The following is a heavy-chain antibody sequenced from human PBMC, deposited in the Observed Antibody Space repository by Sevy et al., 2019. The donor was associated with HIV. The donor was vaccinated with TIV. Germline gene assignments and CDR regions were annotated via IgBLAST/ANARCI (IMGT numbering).Heavy chain of an antibody. Sequence: SETLSLTCAVYGGSFSGYYWNWIRQSPGKGLEWIGEIKHSGSTHYNPSLKSRVTISVDTSKNQFSLRLNSVTAADTAVYYCARGPPVVVVPGAPSWFDPWGQGTLVTVSS. V-gene: IGHV4-34*01. J-gene: IGHJ5*02. D-gene: IGHD2-2*01. CDR2: IKHSGST. CDR1: GGSFSGYY. CDR3: ARGPPVVVVPGAPSWFDP.